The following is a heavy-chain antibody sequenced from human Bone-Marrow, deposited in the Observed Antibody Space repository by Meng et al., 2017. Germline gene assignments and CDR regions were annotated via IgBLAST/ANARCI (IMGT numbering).Heavy chain of an antibody. CDR1: GGSISSSNW. D-gene: IGHD3-22*01. CDR3: ARDSRTYYYDSSGYTFDY. J-gene: IGHJ4*02. CDR2: IYHSGST. V-gene: IGHV4-4*02. Sequence: QGRLQESGPGLGKPSGTLSRPCAVSGGSISSSNWWSWVRQPPGKGMEWIGEIYHSGSTNYNPSLKSRVTISVDKSKNQFSLKLSSVTAADTAVYYCARDSRTYYYDSSGYTFDYWGQGTLVTVSS.